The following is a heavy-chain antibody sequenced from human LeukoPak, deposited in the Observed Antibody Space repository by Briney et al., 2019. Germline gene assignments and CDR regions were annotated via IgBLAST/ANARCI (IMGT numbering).Heavy chain of an antibody. Sequence: GGSLRLSCAASGFTFDHYGMSWVRQVPGKGLEWVSVIYSGGSTYYADSVKGRFTISRDNSKNTLYLQMNSLRAEDTAVYYCARGRDDYVWGSYRYTLGAFDIWGQGTMVTVSS. D-gene: IGHD3-16*02. CDR2: IYSGGST. CDR3: ARGRDDYVWGSYRYTLGAFDI. CDR1: GFTFDHYG. J-gene: IGHJ3*02. V-gene: IGHV3-53*01.